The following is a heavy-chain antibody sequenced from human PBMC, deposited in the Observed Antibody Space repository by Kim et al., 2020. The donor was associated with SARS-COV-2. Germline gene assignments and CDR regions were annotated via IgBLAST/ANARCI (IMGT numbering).Heavy chain of an antibody. CDR3: ARDRRWQHDNYYYYGMDV. Sequence: SETLSLTCTVSGGSISSYYWSWIRQPPGKGLEWIGYIYYSGSTNYNPSLKSRVTISVDTSKNQFSLKLSSVTAADTAVYYCARDRRWQHDNYYYYGMDV. V-gene: IGHV4-59*13. CDR2: IYYSGST. D-gene: IGHD2-15*01. CDR1: GGSISSYY. J-gene: IGHJ6*01.